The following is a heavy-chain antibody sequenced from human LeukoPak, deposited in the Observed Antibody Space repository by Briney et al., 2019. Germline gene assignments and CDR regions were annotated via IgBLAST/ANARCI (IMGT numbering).Heavy chain of an antibody. Sequence: PSETLSLTCTVSGGSISSGSYYWSWIRQPAGKGLEWIGRIYTSGSTNYNPSLKSRVTISVDTSKNQFSLKLSSVTAADTAVYYCARVTYYDILTGYPGAFDIWGQGTMVTVSS. CDR2: IYTSGST. CDR1: GGSISSGSYY. J-gene: IGHJ3*02. CDR3: ARVTYYDILTGYPGAFDI. V-gene: IGHV4-61*02. D-gene: IGHD3-9*01.